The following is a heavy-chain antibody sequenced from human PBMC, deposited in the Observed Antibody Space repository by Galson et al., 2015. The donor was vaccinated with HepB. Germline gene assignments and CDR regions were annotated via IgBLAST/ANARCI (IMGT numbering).Heavy chain of an antibody. Sequence: SVKVSCKASGYTFSSYSVTWVRQAPGQGLEWMGWISAYNGNTHYAQNFQGRVTMTTDTSTKTAYMELRSLRSDDTAVYYCARGRGSTTMVRGVIIDPYWFDPWGQGTLVTVSS. D-gene: IGHD3-10*01. V-gene: IGHV1-18*01. CDR2: ISAYNGNT. CDR1: GYTFSSYS. CDR3: ARGRGSTTMVRGVIIDPYWFDP. J-gene: IGHJ5*02.